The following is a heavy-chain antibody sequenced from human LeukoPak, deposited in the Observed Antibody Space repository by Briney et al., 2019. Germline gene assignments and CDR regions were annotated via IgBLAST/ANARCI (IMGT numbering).Heavy chain of an antibody. CDR3: ARYYYDSSGYSTPDY. V-gene: IGHV1-18*01. J-gene: IGHJ4*02. CDR1: GYTFTSYG. Sequence: ASVNVSFKASGYTFTSYGISWVRQAPGQELEWMGWISAYNGNANYAQKLQGRVTMTTDTSTSTAYMELRSLRSDDTAVYYCARYYYDSSGYSTPDYWGQGTLVTVSS. CDR2: ISAYNGNA. D-gene: IGHD3-22*01.